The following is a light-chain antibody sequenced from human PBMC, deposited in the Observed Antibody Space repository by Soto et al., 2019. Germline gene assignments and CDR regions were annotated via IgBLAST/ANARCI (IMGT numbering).Light chain of an antibody. Sequence: EIVLTQSPGTLSLSPGERATLSCRASQCVSSNYLAWYQQKPGQAPSLLIYGASSRATGIPDRFSGSGSGTDFTLTISRLEPEDFAVYYCQQYDSSPWTFGQGTKVEIK. J-gene: IGKJ1*01. CDR3: QQYDSSPWT. V-gene: IGKV3-20*01. CDR1: QCVSSNY. CDR2: GAS.